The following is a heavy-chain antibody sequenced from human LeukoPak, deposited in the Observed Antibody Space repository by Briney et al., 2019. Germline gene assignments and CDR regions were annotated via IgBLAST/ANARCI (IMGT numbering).Heavy chain of an antibody. J-gene: IGHJ5*02. V-gene: IGHV3-11*04. CDR3: ARVYCSSTSCYPGGWFDP. CDR1: GFTFSDYY. D-gene: IGHD2-2*01. Sequence: GGSLTLSCAASGFTFSDYYMSWIRQAPGKGLERVSYISSSGSTIYYADSVKGRFTISRDNAKNSLYLQMNSLRAEDTAVYYCARVYCSSTSCYPGGWFDPWGQGTLVTVSS. CDR2: ISSSGSTI.